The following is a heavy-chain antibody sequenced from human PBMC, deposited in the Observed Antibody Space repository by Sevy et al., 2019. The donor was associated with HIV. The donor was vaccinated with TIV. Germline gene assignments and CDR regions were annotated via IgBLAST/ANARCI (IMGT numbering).Heavy chain of an antibody. CDR1: GFTFSKYS. CDR3: AREGCSKPHDY. CDR2: LSFGCGEI. V-gene: IGHV3-23*01. D-gene: IGHD2-2*01. Sequence: GGSLRLSCVASGFTFSKYSMSWVRQPPGKGLEWVSTLSFGCGEINYADSVKGRFTISRDNSKSSVYLQMNNLRPEDTAVYYCAREGCSKPHDYWGQGTLVTVSS. J-gene: IGHJ4*02.